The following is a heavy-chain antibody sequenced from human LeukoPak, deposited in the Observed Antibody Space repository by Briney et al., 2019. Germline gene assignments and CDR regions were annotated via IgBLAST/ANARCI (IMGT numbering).Heavy chain of an antibody. Sequence: PSETLSLTCTVSGGSISGYYWGWIRQPPGKGLEWIGSIYYSGSTYYNPSLKSRVTISVDTSKNQFSLKLSSVTAADTAVYYCARHGPRGSYFRERAFDIWGQGTMVTVSS. V-gene: IGHV4-39*01. CDR1: GGSISGYY. CDR3: ARHGPRGSYFRERAFDI. D-gene: IGHD1-26*01. CDR2: IYYSGST. J-gene: IGHJ3*02.